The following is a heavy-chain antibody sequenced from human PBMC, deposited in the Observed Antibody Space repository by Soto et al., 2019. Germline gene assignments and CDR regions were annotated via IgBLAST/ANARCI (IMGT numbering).Heavy chain of an antibody. CDR2: IIPIFGTA. Sequence: QVQLVQSGAEVKKPGSSVKVSCKASGGTFSSYAISWVRQAPGQGLEWMGGIIPIFGTANYAQKFQGRATITADESTSTAYMELSSLRSEDTAVYYCAREGYCSGGSCYSGYYYYGMDVWGQGTTVTVSS. CDR1: GGTFSSYA. J-gene: IGHJ6*02. D-gene: IGHD2-15*01. CDR3: AREGYCSGGSCYSGYYYYGMDV. V-gene: IGHV1-69*12.